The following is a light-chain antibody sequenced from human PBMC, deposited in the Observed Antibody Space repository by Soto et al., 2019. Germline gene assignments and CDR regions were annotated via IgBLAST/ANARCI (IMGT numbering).Light chain of an antibody. V-gene: IGKV1-5*01. CDR3: KHYYSLPYT. J-gene: IGKJ2*01. CDR1: RSVNRW. CDR2: DAS. Sequence: DIQMTQSPSTLSASVGDRITITCRASRSVNRWVAWYQQKPGRAPNLLIYDASTLESGVPSRFSGSGSGTEFTLTVSSLQPDDSATYYCKHYYSLPYTFGQGTKLEMK.